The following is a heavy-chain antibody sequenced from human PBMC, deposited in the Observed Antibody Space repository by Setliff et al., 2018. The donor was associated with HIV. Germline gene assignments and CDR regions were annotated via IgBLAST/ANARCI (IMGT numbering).Heavy chain of an antibody. CDR2: VYHTGGT. CDR3: ARESPDGLDY. D-gene: IGHD2-8*01. CDR1: GFIFSNYE. V-gene: IGHV4-38-2*02. J-gene: IGHJ4*02. Sequence: GSLRLSCAASGFIFSNYEMNWVRQAPGKGLEWVGNVYHTGGTYYNPSLKSRVTISVDTSKNQFSLKVNSVTAADTAMYFCARESPDGLDYWGQGTLVTVSS.